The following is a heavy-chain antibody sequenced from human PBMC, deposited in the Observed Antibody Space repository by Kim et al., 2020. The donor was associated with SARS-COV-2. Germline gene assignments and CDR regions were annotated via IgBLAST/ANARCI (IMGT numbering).Heavy chain of an antibody. Sequence: SETLSLTCTVSGGSISSGDYYWSWIRQPPGKGLEWIAYIYYSGSTYYNPSLKSRVTISVDTSKNQFSLKLSSVTAADTAVYYCARAGGVRGVRGMDVWGQGTTVTVSS. V-gene: IGHV4-30-4*01. CDR2: IYYSGST. CDR1: GGSISSGDYY. CDR3: ARAGGVRGVRGMDV. D-gene: IGHD3-10*01. J-gene: IGHJ6*02.